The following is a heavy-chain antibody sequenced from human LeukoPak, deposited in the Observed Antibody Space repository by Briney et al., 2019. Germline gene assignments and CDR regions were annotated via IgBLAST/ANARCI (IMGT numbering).Heavy chain of an antibody. J-gene: IGHJ6*02. CDR1: GYTFTGYY. Sequence: ASVSVSCKASGYTFTGYYMHWVRQAPGQGLEWMGWINPNSGGTNYAQKFQGRVTMTRDTSISTAYMELSRLRSDDTAVYYCARGPPRATIRGYYYGMDVWGQGTTVTVSS. D-gene: IGHD5-12*01. CDR3: ARGPPRATIRGYYYGMDV. CDR2: INPNSGGT. V-gene: IGHV1-2*02.